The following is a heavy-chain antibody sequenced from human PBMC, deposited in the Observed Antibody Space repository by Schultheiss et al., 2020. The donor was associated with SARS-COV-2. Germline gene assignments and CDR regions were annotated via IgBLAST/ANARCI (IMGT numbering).Heavy chain of an antibody. CDR3: ARGIAAAEVAFDI. CDR1: GGSISSGGYY. D-gene: IGHD6-13*01. CDR2: IYYSGST. V-gene: IGHV4-31*03. J-gene: IGHJ3*02. Sequence: SQTLSLTCTVSGGSISSGGYYWSWIRQHPGKGLEWIGYIYYSGSTYYNPSLKSRVTISVDTSKNQFSLKLSSVTAADTAVYYCARGIAAAEVAFDIWGQGTMVTVSS.